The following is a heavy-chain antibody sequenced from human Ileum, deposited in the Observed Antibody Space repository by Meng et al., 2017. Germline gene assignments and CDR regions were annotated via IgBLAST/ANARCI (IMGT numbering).Heavy chain of an antibody. CDR1: GGSISTSNW. D-gene: IGHD5-24*01. J-gene: IGHJ4*02. Sequence: QVQRRESGQVRVKPSGPLPPPCAAVGGSISTSNWWSWLRQSPGQGLEWIGEIYHTGSTTYNPSLESRVTVSVDKSDNQFSLRLTSATAADTAVYYCARVSQRDGYNSANFDYWGQGALVTVSS. V-gene: IGHV4-4*02. CDR3: ARVSQRDGYNSANFDY. CDR2: IYHTGST.